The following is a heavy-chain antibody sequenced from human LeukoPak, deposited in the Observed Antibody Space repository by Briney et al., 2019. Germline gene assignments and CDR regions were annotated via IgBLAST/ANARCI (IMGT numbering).Heavy chain of an antibody. J-gene: IGHJ4*02. CDR1: GYSISSGYY. D-gene: IGHD5-12*01. CDR3: ARSGYSGYDCFDY. CDR2: ICHSGST. Sequence: SETLSLTCTVSGYSISSGYYWGWIRQPPGKGLEWIGSICHSGSTYYNPSLKSRVTISVDTSKNQFSLRLSSVTAADTAVYYCARSGYSGYDCFDYWGQGTLVTVSS. V-gene: IGHV4-38-2*02.